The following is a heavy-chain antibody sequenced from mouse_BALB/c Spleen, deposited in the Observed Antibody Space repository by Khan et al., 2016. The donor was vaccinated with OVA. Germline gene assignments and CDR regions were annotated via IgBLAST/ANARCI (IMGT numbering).Heavy chain of an antibody. CDR2: ILPGSGST. V-gene: IGHV1-9*01. J-gene: IGHJ1*01. CDR1: GYTFSSYW. CDR3: ARSGDGSSYWYFDV. Sequence: QVQLKQSGAELMKPGASVKISCKATGYTFSSYWIEWVKQRHGHGLEWIGEILPGSGSTNYNEKFKGKATFTADTSSNTAYMQLSSLTSEDSAVDYCARSGDGSSYWYFDVWGAGTTVTVSS. D-gene: IGHD1-1*01.